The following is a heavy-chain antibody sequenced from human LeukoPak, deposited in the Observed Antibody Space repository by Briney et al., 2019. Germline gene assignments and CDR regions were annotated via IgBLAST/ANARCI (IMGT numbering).Heavy chain of an antibody. CDR3: ASGWELRDFDY. D-gene: IGHD1-26*01. Sequence: GRSLRLSCAASGFTFSSYAMHWVRQAPGKGLEWVAVISYDGSNKYYADSVKGRFTISRDNSKNTLYLQMNSLRAEDTAVYYCASGWELRDFDYWAREPWSPSPQ. CDR2: ISYDGSNK. V-gene: IGHV3-30-3*01. J-gene: IGHJ4*02. CDR1: GFTFSSYA.